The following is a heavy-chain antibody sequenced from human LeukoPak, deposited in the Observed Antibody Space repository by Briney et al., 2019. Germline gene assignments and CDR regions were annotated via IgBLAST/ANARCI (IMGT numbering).Heavy chain of an antibody. CDR3: AKSMGSSSAYRFEY. V-gene: IGHV3-23*01. D-gene: IGHD6-13*01. Sequence: GGSLRLSCAASGFTFDSFAMNWVRQAPGKGLEWVSTITGSGSNAYYADSVKGRFTISRGNSKNTLYLQMNSLSSEDTAVYYCAKSMGSSSAYRFEYWGQGTLVTVSS. CDR2: ITGSGSNA. CDR1: GFTFDSFA. J-gene: IGHJ4*02.